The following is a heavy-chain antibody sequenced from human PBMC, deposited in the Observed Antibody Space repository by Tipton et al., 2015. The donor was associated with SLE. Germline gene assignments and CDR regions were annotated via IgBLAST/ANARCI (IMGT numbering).Heavy chain of an antibody. D-gene: IGHD3-10*01. CDR1: GGSITRSSYY. J-gene: IGHJ4*02. CDR2: IYYTGNT. CDR3: ARGDMLRGVIVG. V-gene: IGHV4-39*07. Sequence: TLSLTCTVSGGSITRSSYYWGWIRQSPGKGLEWVGSIYYTGNTYPTPSLKSRVTISLDKSKNQFSLKLSSVTAADTAVYYCARGDMLRGVIVGWGQGTLVTVSS.